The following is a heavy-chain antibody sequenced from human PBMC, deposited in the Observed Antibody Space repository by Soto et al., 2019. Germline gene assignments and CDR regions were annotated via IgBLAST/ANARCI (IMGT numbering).Heavy chain of an antibody. CDR3: ARDLGYYESDGYFDY. V-gene: IGHV3-11*01. CDR2: ISSSGSII. Sequence: GGSLRLSCAASGFTFSDNYMSWIRQAPGKGLEWVSYISSSGSIIYYADSVKGRFTISRDNAKNSLYLQMNSLRAEDTAVYYCARDLGYYESDGYFDYWGQGALVTVSS. J-gene: IGHJ4*02. CDR1: GFTFSDNY. D-gene: IGHD3-22*01.